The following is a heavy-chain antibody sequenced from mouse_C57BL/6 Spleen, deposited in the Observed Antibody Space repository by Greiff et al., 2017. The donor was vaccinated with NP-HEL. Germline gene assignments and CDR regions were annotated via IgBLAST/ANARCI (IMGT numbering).Heavy chain of an antibody. CDR3: ARGGTGGSSYDWYFDV. D-gene: IGHD1-1*01. CDR1: GFTFSDYY. V-gene: IGHV5-12*01. J-gene: IGHJ1*03. Sequence: EVQLVESGGGLVQPGGSLKLSCAASGFTFSDYYMYWVRQTPEKRLEWVAYISNGGGSTYYPDTVKGRFTISRDNAKNTLYLQMSRLKSEDTAMYYCARGGTGGSSYDWYFDVWGTGTTVTVSS. CDR2: ISNGGGST.